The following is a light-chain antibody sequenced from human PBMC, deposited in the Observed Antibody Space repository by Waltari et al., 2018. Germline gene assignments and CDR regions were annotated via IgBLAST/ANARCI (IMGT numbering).Light chain of an antibody. CDR2: KAS. Sequence: WYQQKPGKAPNLLIYKASSLESGVPSRFSGSGSGTEFTLTISSLQPDDFATYYCQQYNSYRTFGQGTKVEIK. V-gene: IGKV1-5*03. J-gene: IGKJ1*01. CDR3: QQYNSYRT.